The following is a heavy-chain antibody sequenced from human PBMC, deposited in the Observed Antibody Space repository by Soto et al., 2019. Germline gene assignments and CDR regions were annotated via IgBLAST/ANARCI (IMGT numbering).Heavy chain of an antibody. CDR1: GGSISSSSYY. D-gene: IGHD2-15*01. CDR2: IYYSGST. J-gene: IGHJ6*03. Sequence: QLQLQESGPGLVKPSETLSLTCTVSGGSISSSSYYWGWIRQPPGKGLEWIGSIYYSGSTYYNPSLKSRVTISVDASKNQFSLKLSSVTAADTAVYYCARGVVVAARYYSYYYMDVWGKGTTVTVSS. CDR3: ARGVVVAARYYSYYYMDV. V-gene: IGHV4-39*01.